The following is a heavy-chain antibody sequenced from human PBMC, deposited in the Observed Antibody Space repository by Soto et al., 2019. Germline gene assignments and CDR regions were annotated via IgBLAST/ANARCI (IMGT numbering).Heavy chain of an antibody. J-gene: IGHJ5*02. V-gene: IGHV3-74*01. CDR3: ARDRGDWRDP. D-gene: IGHD3-16*01. CDR1: GFTFSSSW. CDR2: INSDGSST. Sequence: GGSLRLSCATSGFTFSSSWMHWVRQAPGKGQVWVSRINSDGSSTSYADSVKGRFTISRDNAKNTQYLQMRGLRAGGTAVYYCARDRGDWRDPWGQGTLVTVSS.